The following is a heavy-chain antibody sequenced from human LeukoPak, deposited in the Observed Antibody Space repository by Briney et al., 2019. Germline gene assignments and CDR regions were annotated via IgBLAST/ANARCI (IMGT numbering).Heavy chain of an antibody. Sequence: GGSLRLSCAASAFTFRSNSMSWVRQAGGKGLEWVSAISGSGGSTYYADSVKGRFTISRDNSKNTLYLQMSSLRAEDTAVYYCAKPKDNSLYCFDYWGQGTLVTVSS. J-gene: IGHJ4*02. CDR2: ISGSGGST. V-gene: IGHV3-23*01. D-gene: IGHD1-20*01. CDR3: AKPKDNSLYCFDY. CDR1: AFTFRSNS.